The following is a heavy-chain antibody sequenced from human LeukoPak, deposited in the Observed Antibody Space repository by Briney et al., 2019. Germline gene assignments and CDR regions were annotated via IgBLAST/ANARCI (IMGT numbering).Heavy chain of an antibody. CDR2: IYYSGST. CDR1: GGSISSSSYY. J-gene: IGHJ3*02. D-gene: IGHD3-22*01. CDR3: ARAFAGYYDSIDAFDI. V-gene: IGHV4-39*01. Sequence: PSETLSLTCTVSGGSISSSSYYWGWIRQPPGKGLEWIANIYYSGSTYYNPSLQSRVTISVDTSKNQFSLRLSSVTAADTAVYYCARAFAGYYDSIDAFDIWGQGTMVTVSS.